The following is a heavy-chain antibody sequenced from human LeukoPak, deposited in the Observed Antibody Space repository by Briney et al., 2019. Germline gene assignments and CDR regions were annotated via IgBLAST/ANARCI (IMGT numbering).Heavy chain of an antibody. CDR3: AKDRRRPLLGKDLLYADY. Sequence: SVKVSCKASGGTFSSYAISWVRQAPGQGLEWMGRIIPIFGTANYAQKFQGRVTITADESTSTAYMELSSLRSEDTAVYYCAKDRRRPLLGKDLLYADYWGQGTLVTVSS. V-gene: IGHV1-69*13. J-gene: IGHJ4*02. CDR2: IIPIFGTA. D-gene: IGHD1-26*01. CDR1: GGTFSSYA.